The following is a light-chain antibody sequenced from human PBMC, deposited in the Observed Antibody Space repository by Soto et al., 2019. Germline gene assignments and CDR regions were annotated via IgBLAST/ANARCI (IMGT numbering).Light chain of an antibody. CDR3: SSYTSSSTSV. CDR1: SSDVGGYNY. Sequence: QSVLTQPASVSGSPGQSITISCTGTSSDVGGYNYVSWYQQHPGKAAKLMIYEVSNRPSGVSNRFSGSKSGNTASLTISGLQAEDEADYYCSSYTSSSTSVFGTGTKVTVL. J-gene: IGLJ1*01. CDR2: EVS. V-gene: IGLV2-14*01.